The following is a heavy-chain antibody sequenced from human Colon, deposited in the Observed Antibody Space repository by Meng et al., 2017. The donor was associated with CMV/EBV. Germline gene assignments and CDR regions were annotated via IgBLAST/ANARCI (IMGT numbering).Heavy chain of an antibody. CDR2: INPKSGDT. CDR3: ARRSYDTLTAQPQPIRY. CDR1: GNIFTYYY. J-gene: IGHJ4*02. V-gene: IGHV1-2*02. Sequence: ASVKVSCKASGNIFTYYYIHWLRPAPVRVLEWMGWINPKSGDTDYEQKFQGRLTMARDTYVSTAYMELSGLMSDDTALYYCARRSYDTLTAQPQPIRYWGQGTLVTVSS. D-gene: IGHD3-9*01.